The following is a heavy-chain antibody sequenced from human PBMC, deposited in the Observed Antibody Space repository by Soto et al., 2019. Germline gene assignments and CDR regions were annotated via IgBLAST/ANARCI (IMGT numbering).Heavy chain of an antibody. CDR3: ASLEEDWFDP. CDR1: GGSVSSGSYY. J-gene: IGHJ5*02. V-gene: IGHV4-61*01. D-gene: IGHD1-1*01. CDR2: IYSGGST. Sequence: QVQLQESGPGLVKPSETLSLTCTVSGGSVSSGSYYWSWIRQPPGKGLEWIGNIYSGGSTNYNPSLKSRATISVYTPKNRFSLKLSAVTAADTAVYYCASLEEDWFDPWGQGTLVTVSS.